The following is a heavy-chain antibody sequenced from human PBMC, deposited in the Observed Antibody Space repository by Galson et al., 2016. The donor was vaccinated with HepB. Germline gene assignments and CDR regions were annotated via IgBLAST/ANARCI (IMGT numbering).Heavy chain of an antibody. CDR1: GYIFSGYY. CDR2: INPNSGGA. Sequence: SVKVSCKASGYIFSGYYIYWVRQAPGEGLQWMGWINPNSGGASYAQVLQGRVTMTRDTSISTASMELTRLTSEDMAVYYCARGHVYGSGSYYPDYWGQGTLVTVSS. J-gene: IGHJ4*02. V-gene: IGHV1-2*02. CDR3: ARGHVYGSGSYYPDY. D-gene: IGHD3-10*01.